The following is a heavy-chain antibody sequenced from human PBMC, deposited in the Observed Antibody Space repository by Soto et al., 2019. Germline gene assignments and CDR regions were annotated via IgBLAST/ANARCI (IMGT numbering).Heavy chain of an antibody. Sequence: GESLKISCQGSGYTFTGHWISWVRQMPGKGLEWRGRIDPSDSYTDYSPTVQGHVTMSADKSINTAYLQWSSLQASDTAVYYCARHTGYDSSLDYWGQGTLVTVSS. V-gene: IGHV5-10-1*01. D-gene: IGHD5-12*01. J-gene: IGHJ4*02. CDR3: ARHTGYDSSLDY. CDR2: IDPSDSYT. CDR1: GYTFTGHW.